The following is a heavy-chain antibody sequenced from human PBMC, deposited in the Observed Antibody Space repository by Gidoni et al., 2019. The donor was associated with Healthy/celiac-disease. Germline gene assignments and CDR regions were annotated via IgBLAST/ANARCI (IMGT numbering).Heavy chain of an antibody. J-gene: IGHJ4*02. CDR2: IWYDGSNK. CDR3: ARDLSYGSGTGLDY. V-gene: IGHV3-33*01. D-gene: IGHD3-10*01. Sequence: QVQLVESGGGVVQPGRSLRLSCAASGFTFSSYGMHWVRQAPGKGLEWVAVIWYDGSNKYYADSVKGRFTISRDNSKNTLYLQMNSLRAEDTAVYYCARDLSYGSGTGLDYWGQGTLVTVSS. CDR1: GFTFSSYG.